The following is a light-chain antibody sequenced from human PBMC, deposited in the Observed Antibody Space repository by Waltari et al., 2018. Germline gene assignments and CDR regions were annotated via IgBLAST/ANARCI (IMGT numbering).Light chain of an antibody. CDR1: SSDVGGYNY. Sequence: QSALTQPASVSGSAGQSITISCTGTSSDVGGYNYVSWYQQHPGKAPKLMSYDVSNRPSGVSTRFAGSKAGNTASLTISGLQAEDEADYYCSSYTSSSTSVFGTGTKVTVL. V-gene: IGLV2-14*03. CDR3: SSYTSSSTSV. CDR2: DVS. J-gene: IGLJ1*01.